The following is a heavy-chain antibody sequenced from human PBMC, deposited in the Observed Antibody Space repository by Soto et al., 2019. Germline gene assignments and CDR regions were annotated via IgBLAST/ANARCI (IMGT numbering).Heavy chain of an antibody. CDR3: ASPSGPYSSGFGGMDV. D-gene: IGHD6-19*01. CDR2: IYPSDSDT. J-gene: IGHJ6*02. CDR1: GYTFTNYW. Sequence: GESLKISCKGSGYTFTNYWIGWVRQMPGKGLEWMGIIYPSDSDTRYSPSFQGQVTISADKSISTAYLQWRSLKASNPAMYYCASPSGPYSSGFGGMDVWGQGTTVTVSS. V-gene: IGHV5-51*01.